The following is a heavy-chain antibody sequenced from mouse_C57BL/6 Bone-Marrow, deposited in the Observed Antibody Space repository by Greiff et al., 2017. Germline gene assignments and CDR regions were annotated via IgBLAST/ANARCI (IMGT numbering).Heavy chain of an antibody. CDR3: APYYGWFAY. J-gene: IGHJ3*01. V-gene: IGHV1-19*01. Sequence: EVQLQQSGPVLVKPGASVKMSCKASGYTFTDYYMNWVKQSHGKSLEWIGVINPYNGGTSYNQKFKGKATLTVDKSSSTAYMELNSLTSEDSAVYYCAPYYGWFAYWGQGTLVTVSA. D-gene: IGHD1-1*01. CDR1: GYTFTDYY. CDR2: INPYNGGT.